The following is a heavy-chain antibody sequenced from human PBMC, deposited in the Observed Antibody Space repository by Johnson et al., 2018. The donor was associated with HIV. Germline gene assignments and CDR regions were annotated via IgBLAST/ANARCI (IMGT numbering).Heavy chain of an antibody. CDR1: GFTFDDYG. CDR3: AREVYYYDTSGQGAFDI. V-gene: IGHV3-20*04. J-gene: IGHJ3*02. D-gene: IGHD3-22*01. Sequence: VQLVESGGGVVRPGVSLRLSCAASGFTFDDYGMSWVRQAPGKGLEWVSGINWNGGSTGYADSVKGRFTISRDNAKNSLYLQMNSLRAEDTALYYCAREVYYYDTSGQGAFDIWGQGTMVTVSS. CDR2: INWNGGST.